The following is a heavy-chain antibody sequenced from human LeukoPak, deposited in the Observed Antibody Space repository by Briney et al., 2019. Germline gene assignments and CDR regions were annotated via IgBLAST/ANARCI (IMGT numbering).Heavy chain of an antibody. Sequence: SETLSLXCTVSGGSISSYYWSWIRQPPGKGLEWIGYIYYSGSTNYNPSLKSRVTISVDTSKNQFSLKLSSVTAADTAVYYRARCGNSWFDPWGQGTLVTVSS. J-gene: IGHJ5*02. CDR3: ARCGNSWFDP. D-gene: IGHD2/OR15-2a*01. V-gene: IGHV4-59*01. CDR1: GGSISSYY. CDR2: IYYSGST.